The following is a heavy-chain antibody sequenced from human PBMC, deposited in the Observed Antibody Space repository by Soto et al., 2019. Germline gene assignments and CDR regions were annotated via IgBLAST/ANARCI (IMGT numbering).Heavy chain of an antibody. CDR1: GGTFSSYA. CDR2: IIPIFGTA. V-gene: IGHV1-69*13. CDR3: ARVARSAAFGGFDP. D-gene: IGHD3-10*01. Sequence: ASVKVSCKASGGTFSSYAISWARQAPGQGLEWMGGIIPIFGTANYAQKFQGRVTITADESTSTAYMELSSLRSEDTAVYYCARVARSAAFGGFDPWGQGTLVTVSS. J-gene: IGHJ5*02.